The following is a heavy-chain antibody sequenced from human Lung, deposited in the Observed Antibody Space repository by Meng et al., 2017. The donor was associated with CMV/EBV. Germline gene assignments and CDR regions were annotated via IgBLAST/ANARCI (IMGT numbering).Heavy chain of an antibody. J-gene: IGHJ4*02. CDR2: ITNGKNYI. Sequence: GGSLRLXCAASGFTFSSYSMSWVRQAPGKGLEWVSSITNGKNYIYYADSVKGRFTISRDNAKNSLYLQMNSLRAEDTAVYYCARDWGLRPADIDYWGQGSLVPSPQ. V-gene: IGHV3-21*01. CDR1: GFTFSSYS. D-gene: IGHD2-21*02. CDR3: ARDWGLRPADIDY.